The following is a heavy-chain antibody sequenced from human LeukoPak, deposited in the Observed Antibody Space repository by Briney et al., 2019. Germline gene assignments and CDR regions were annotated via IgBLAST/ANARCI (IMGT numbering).Heavy chain of an antibody. CDR3: SVYYYGSDTYGSDTY. D-gene: IGHD3-10*01. J-gene: IGHJ4*02. CDR2: S. V-gene: IGHV4-39*07. CDR1: GGSMTAGDYY. Sequence: SETLSLTCTVSGGSMTAGDYYWGWVRQPPGTGLQWIATSYQGASLKSRVTISLDTSKNQFSLRLTSVTAADTAVYYCSVYYYGSDTYGSDTYWGQGTQVTVSS.